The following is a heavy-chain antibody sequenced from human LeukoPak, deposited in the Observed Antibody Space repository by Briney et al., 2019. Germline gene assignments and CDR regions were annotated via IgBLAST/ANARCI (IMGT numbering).Heavy chain of an antibody. D-gene: IGHD4-17*01. CDR1: GFTFSSYG. Sequence: GRSLRLSCAASGFTFSSYGMHWVRQAPGKGLEWVAVIWHDGSNKYYADSVKGRFTISRDNSKNTLYLQMNSLRAEDTAVYYCAKAANDYGDYVLDYWGQGTLVTVSS. J-gene: IGHJ4*02. CDR2: IWHDGSNK. CDR3: AKAANDYGDYVLDY. V-gene: IGHV3-33*06.